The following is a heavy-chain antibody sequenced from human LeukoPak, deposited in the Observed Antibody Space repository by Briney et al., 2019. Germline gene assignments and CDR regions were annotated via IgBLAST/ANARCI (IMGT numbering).Heavy chain of an antibody. CDR1: RGSLSSYV. Sequence: AVKVSSMDSRGSLSSYVICWVRQAPGQGLEWMGQLIPIFGRANYAQKFQGRDTMTRNTSISTAYMELSSLRSEDTAVYYCARESGVRGDPIRHWGQGTLVTVSS. V-gene: IGHV1-69*05. CDR3: ARESGVRGDPIRH. J-gene: IGHJ4*02. CDR2: LIPIFGRA. D-gene: IGHD3-10*01.